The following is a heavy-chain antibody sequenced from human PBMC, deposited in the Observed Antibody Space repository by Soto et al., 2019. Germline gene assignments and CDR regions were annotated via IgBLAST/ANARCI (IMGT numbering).Heavy chain of an antibody. J-gene: IGHJ4*02. Sequence: EVQLVESGGGSVQPGGSLRLSCVASGITFTNYWMHWVRQVPGKGLVWVARVDSDGRGTSHADFVKGRFTISRDNAKNTLYLQMNRLRVEDTAMYYCGTVFEHWGQGIPVTVSS. CDR1: GITFTNYW. CDR3: GTVFEH. CDR2: VDSDGRGT. V-gene: IGHV3-74*01.